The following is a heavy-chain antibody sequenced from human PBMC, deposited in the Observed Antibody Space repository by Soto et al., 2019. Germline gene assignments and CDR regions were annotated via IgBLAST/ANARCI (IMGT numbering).Heavy chain of an antibody. CDR1: GFTFSDYY. J-gene: IGHJ6*02. Sequence: PGGSLRLSCAASGFTFSDYYMSWIRQAPGKGLEWVSYISSSSSYTNYADSVKGRFTISRDNAKNSLYLQMNSLRAEDTAVYYCARDEYCSSTSCYDYGMDVWGQGTTVTVSS. V-gene: IGHV3-11*06. CDR2: ISSSSSYT. CDR3: ARDEYCSSTSCYDYGMDV. D-gene: IGHD2-2*01.